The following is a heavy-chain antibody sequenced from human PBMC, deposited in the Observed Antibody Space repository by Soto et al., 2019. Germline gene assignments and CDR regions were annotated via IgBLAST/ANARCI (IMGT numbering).Heavy chain of an antibody. V-gene: IGHV1-18*01. Sequence: QVQLVQSGAEVKKPGASVKVSCKASGYTFTTYGISWVRQAPGQGLEWMGWISAYNSNTNYVQKLQDRVTMTTDTSTRTADMELRSLRSDDTAVYYCARDRQQLVSYYYFYGMDVWGQGTTVTVSS. J-gene: IGHJ6*02. D-gene: IGHD6-13*01. CDR3: ARDRQQLVSYYYFYGMDV. CDR2: ISAYNSNT. CDR1: GYTFTTYG.